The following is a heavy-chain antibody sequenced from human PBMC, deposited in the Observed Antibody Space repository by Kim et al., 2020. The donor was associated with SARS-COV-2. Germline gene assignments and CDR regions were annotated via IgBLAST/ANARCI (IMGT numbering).Heavy chain of an antibody. D-gene: IGHD1-26*01. Sequence: TNDNPPHKSRVTISVDTSKNQFSLKLSSVTAADTAVYYWARGRVGAVIDYWGQGTLVTVSS. CDR2: T. V-gene: IGHV4-34*01. CDR3: ARGRVGAVIDY. J-gene: IGHJ4*02.